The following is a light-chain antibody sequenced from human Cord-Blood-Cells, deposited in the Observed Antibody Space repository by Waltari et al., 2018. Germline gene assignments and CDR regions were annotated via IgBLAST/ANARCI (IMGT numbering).Light chain of an antibody. CDR3: QQYYSTPIT. CDR2: WAS. J-gene: IGKJ4*01. V-gene: IGKV4-1*01. Sequence: DIVMTQSPDSLAVSLVERGTINCKYSQSVIYSSNNKNYLAWYQQKPGQPPKLLIYWASTRESGVPDRFSGSGSGTDFTLTISSLQAEDVAVYYCQQYYSTPITFGGGTKVEIK. CDR1: QSVIYSSNNKNY.